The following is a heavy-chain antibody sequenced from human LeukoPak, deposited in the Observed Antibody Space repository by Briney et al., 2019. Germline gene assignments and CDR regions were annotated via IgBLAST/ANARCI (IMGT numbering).Heavy chain of an antibody. CDR1: GYPFDNFG. V-gene: IGHV1-18*01. Sequence: ASVKVSCKASGYPFDNFGLTWVRQAPGQGLEWMGWISAYNGNTHYAQKFRGRLTLTTETSTSPAYLELRSLKSDDTAVYYCARDRVGGDLTGVSLYWGQGTRVTVSS. CDR3: ARDRVGGDLTGVSLY. CDR2: ISAYNGNT. J-gene: IGHJ4*01. D-gene: IGHD4-17*01.